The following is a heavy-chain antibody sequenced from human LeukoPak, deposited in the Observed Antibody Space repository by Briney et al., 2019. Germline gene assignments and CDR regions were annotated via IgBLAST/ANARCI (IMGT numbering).Heavy chain of an antibody. V-gene: IGHV3-9*03. Sequence: PGRSLRLSCATSGFTFNDYAMYWVRQAPGKGLEWGSGISWNSRSIAYAASVKGRFTISRDNATNSLYLQMNSLRAEDMALYYCAKEGSSWSTFDYWGQGTLVTVSS. J-gene: IGHJ4*02. CDR3: AKEGSSWSTFDY. CDR1: GFTFNDYA. CDR2: ISWNSRSI. D-gene: IGHD6-13*01.